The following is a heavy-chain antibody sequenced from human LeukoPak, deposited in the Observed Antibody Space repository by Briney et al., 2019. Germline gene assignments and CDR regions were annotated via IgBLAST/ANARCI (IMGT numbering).Heavy chain of an antibody. CDR1: GGSISSGNW. J-gene: IGHJ4*02. CDR3: AALVNAAPDYFDY. CDR2: VYHSEST. D-gene: IGHD6-25*01. Sequence: SGTLSLTCAVSGGSISSGNWWSWVRQPPGKGLEWIGEVYHSESTNYNPSLKSRVTISVDTSKNQFSLKLSSVTAADTAMYYCAALVNAAPDYFDYWGQGTLVTVSS. V-gene: IGHV4-4*02.